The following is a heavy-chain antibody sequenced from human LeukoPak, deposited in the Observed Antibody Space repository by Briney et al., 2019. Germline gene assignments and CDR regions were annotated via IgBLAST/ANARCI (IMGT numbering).Heavy chain of an antibody. D-gene: IGHD4-17*01. CDR3: ARGANGLATVTSPFDY. CDR2: IIPIFGTA. CDR1: GGTFSSYA. V-gene: IGHV1-69*13. Sequence: SVKVSCKASGGTFSSYAISWVRQAPGQGLEWMGGIIPIFGTANYAQKFQGRVTITADESTSTAYMELSSLRSEDTAVYYCARGANGLATVTSPFDYWGQGTLVTVSS. J-gene: IGHJ4*02.